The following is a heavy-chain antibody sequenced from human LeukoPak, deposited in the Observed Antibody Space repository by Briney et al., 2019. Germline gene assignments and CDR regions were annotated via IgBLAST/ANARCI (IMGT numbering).Heavy chain of an antibody. Sequence: SETLSLTCAVSGGSISSSNWWSWIRQPPGKGLEWIGYIHHSGSTYYNPSLKSRVTISVDRSKNQFSLKLSSVTAADTAVYYCARDRNYYVSRWFDPWGQGTLVTVSS. V-gene: IGHV4-4*02. D-gene: IGHD3-10*02. CDR2: IHHSGST. J-gene: IGHJ5*02. CDR3: ARDRNYYVSRWFDP. CDR1: GGSISSSNW.